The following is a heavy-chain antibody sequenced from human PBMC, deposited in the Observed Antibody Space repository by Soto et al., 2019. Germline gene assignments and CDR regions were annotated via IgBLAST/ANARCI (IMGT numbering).Heavy chain of an antibody. J-gene: IGHJ5*02. CDR1: GGSISSYY. D-gene: IGHD5-12*01. CDR3: ARGINGYNYGGALYNWFDP. V-gene: IGHV4-59*01. Sequence: SETLSLTCTVSGGSISSYYWSWIRQPPGKGLEWIGYIYYSGSTNYNPSLKSRVTISVDTSKNQFSLKLSSVTAADTAVYYCARGINGYNYGGALYNWFDPWGQGTLVT. CDR2: IYYSGST.